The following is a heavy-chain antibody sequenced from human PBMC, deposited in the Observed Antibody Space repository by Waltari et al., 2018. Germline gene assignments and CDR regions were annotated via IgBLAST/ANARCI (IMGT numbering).Heavy chain of an antibody. CDR2: IYTSGST. CDR1: GGSISSGSYY. J-gene: IGHJ4*02. V-gene: IGHV4-61*02. CDR3: ARVRESLFDY. Sequence: QVQLQESGPGLVKPSQTLSLTCTVSGGSISSGSYYWSWIRQPAGKGLEWIGRIYTSGSTNYNPSLKSRVTISVDTSKNQFSLKLSSVTAADTAVYYCARVRESLFDYWGQGTLVIVSS.